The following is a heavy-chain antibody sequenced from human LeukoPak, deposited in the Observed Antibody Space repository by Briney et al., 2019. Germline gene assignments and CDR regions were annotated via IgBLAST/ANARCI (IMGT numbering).Heavy chain of an antibody. D-gene: IGHD3-9*01. Sequence: GGSLRLSCAASGFTFSTYWMSWVRQAPGKGLEWVANINQDGSEKYYVDSVKGRFTISRDNAKNSLFLQMNSLRAEDTAVYYCSSDYDTLTRHYSDYWGQGTLVTVSS. J-gene: IGHJ4*02. CDR2: INQDGSEK. V-gene: IGHV3-7*01. CDR1: GFTFSTYW. CDR3: SSDYDTLTRHYSDY.